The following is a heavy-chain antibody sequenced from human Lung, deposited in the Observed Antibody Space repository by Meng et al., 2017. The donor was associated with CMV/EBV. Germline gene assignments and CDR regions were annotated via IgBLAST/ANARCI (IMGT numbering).Heavy chain of an antibody. J-gene: IGHJ4*02. CDR3: ASGWGGDYYDN. D-gene: IGHD3-10*01. CDR2: INPSGGST. V-gene: IGHV1-46*01. Sequence: ASVKVSCKTSGYTFTSYYMHWVRQAPGQGLEWMGIINPSGGSTSYAQKFQGRVTMTRDTSTSTVYMELSSLRSEDTAVYYCASGWGGDYYDNWGQGTLVTVSS. CDR1: GYTFTSYY.